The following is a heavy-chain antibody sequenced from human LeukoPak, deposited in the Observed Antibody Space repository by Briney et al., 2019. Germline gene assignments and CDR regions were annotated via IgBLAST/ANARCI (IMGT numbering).Heavy chain of an antibody. CDR1: GFTFSSYS. V-gene: IGHV3-21*01. CDR3: ARGFGELFFDFDY. D-gene: IGHD3-10*01. CDR2: ISSSSSYI. J-gene: IGHJ4*02. Sequence: GGSLRLSCAASGFTFSSYSMNWVRQAPGKGLEWVSSISSSSSYIYYADSVKGRFTISRDNAKNSLYLQMNNLRAEDTAVYYCARGFGELFFDFDYWGQGTLVTVSS.